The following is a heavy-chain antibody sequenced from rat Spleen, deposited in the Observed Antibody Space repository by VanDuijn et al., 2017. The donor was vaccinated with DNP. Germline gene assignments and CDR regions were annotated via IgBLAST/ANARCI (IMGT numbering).Heavy chain of an antibody. CDR1: GITFSDSY. D-gene: IGHD5-1*01. Sequence: EVQLVESGGGLVQPGRSLKLSCAASGITFSDSYMAWVRQAPKKGLEWVASISYEGSSTYYRDSVKGRFTISRDNAKSTLYLQMNSLRSEETATYYCARHGALTGTFYFDYWGQGVMVTVSS. J-gene: IGHJ2*01. CDR3: ARHGALTGTFYFDY. V-gene: IGHV5-22*01. CDR2: ISYEGSST.